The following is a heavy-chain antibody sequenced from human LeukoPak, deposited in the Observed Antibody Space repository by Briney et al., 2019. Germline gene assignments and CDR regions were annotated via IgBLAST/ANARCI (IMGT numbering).Heavy chain of an antibody. V-gene: IGHV3-48*03. CDR1: GFTFSIYA. J-gene: IGHJ4*02. CDR3: SRGRLFGDY. Sequence: GGSLRLSCAASGFTFSIYAMNWVRQAPGKGLEWVSYISGSGGAIYYADSVKGRFTISRDNAKNSLYLQMNSLRAEDTAVYYCSRGRLFGDYWGQGALVTVSS. CDR2: ISGSGGAI. D-gene: IGHD2-21*02.